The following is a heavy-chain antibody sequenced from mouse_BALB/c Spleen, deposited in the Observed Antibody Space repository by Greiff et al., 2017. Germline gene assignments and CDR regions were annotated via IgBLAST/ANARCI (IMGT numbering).Heavy chain of an antibody. CDR1: GYTFSSYW. CDR2: ILPGSGST. J-gene: IGHJ4*01. D-gene: IGHD1-1*01. CDR3: ARVGGVVPGDAMDY. Sequence: VQRVESGAELMKPGASVKISCKATGYTFSSYWIEWVKQRPGHGLEWIGEILPGSGSTNYNEKFKGKATFTADTSSNKAYMQLSSLTSEDSAVYYCARVGGVVPGDAMDYWGQGTSVTVSS. V-gene: IGHV1-9*01.